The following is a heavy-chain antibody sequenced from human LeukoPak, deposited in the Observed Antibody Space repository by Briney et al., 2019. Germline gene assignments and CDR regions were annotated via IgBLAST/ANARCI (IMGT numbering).Heavy chain of an antibody. V-gene: IGHV3-53*04. CDR3: VRLMGSGWFDP. D-gene: IGHD1-26*01. Sequence: GSLRLSCAASGFTVSSSPINWVRQAPGRGLEWVSVIYSGGNTFYADSVKGRFTISRHNSENTLYLQMNSLSADDTAVYYCVRLMGSGWFDPWGQGTLVTVFS. CDR1: GFTVSSSP. CDR2: IYSGGNT. J-gene: IGHJ5*02.